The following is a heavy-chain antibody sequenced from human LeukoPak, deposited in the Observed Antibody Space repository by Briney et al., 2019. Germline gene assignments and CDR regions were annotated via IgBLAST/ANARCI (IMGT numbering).Heavy chain of an antibody. CDR1: GFTFSDYY. V-gene: IGHV3-11*04. D-gene: IGHD3-3*01. CDR2: ISSSGSTI. Sequence: GGSLRLSCAASGFTFSDYYMSWVRQAPGKGLEWVSYISSSGSTIYYADSVKGRFTISRDNAKNSLYLQMNGLRAEDTAVYYCATSKLRFLEWLQGYWGQGTLVTVSS. CDR3: ATSKLRFLEWLQGY. J-gene: IGHJ4*02.